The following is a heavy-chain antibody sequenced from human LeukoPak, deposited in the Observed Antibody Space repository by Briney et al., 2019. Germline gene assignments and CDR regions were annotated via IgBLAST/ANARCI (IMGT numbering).Heavy chain of an antibody. Sequence: PGGSLRLSCAASGFTFSSYWMHWVRQAPGKGLVWVSRINSDGSSTSYADSVKGRFTISRDNAKNTLYLQMYSLRAEDTAVYYCASLPAASDFDYWGQGTLVTVSS. D-gene: IGHD2-2*01. J-gene: IGHJ4*02. CDR1: GFTFSSYW. V-gene: IGHV3-74*01. CDR2: INSDGSST. CDR3: ASLPAASDFDY.